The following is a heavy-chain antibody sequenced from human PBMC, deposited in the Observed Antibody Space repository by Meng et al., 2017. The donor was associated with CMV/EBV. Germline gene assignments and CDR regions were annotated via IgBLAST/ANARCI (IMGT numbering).Heavy chain of an antibody. CDR3: ARAGVAYCSSTSCYGYFDY. CDR2: ISSSSSYI. CDR1: RFTFSSYS. Sequence: GESLKISCAASRFTFSSYSMNWVRQAPGKGLEWVSSISSSSSYIYYADSVKGRFTISRDNAKNSLYLQMNSLRAEDTAVYYCARAGVAYCSSTSCYGYFDYWGQGTLVTVSS. V-gene: IGHV3-21*01. D-gene: IGHD2-2*01. J-gene: IGHJ4*02.